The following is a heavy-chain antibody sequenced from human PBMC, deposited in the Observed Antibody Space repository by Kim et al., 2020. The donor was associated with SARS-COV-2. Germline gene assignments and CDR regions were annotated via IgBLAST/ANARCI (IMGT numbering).Heavy chain of an antibody. CDR3: ARLAASVIVSYYGTFDY. Sequence: SETLSLTCAVYGGSFSGYYWSWIRQPPGKGLDWIGEINHSGSTNYNPSLKSRVTISVDTSKNQFSLKLSSVTAADTAVYYCARLAASVIVSYYGTFDYWGQGTLVTVSS. CDR2: INHSGST. V-gene: IGHV4-34*01. D-gene: IGHD1-26*01. CDR1: GGSFSGYY. J-gene: IGHJ4*02.